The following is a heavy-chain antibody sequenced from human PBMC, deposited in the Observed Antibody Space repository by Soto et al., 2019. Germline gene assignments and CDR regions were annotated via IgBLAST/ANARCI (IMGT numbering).Heavy chain of an antibody. Sequence: LRLSCAASGFTFSNAWMSWVRQAPGKGLEWVGRTKSKTDGGTTDYAAPVKGRFTISRDDSKNTLYLQMNSLKTEDTAVYYCTTDRVVLRYFDWLLQDYWGQGTLVTVSS. V-gene: IGHV3-15*01. J-gene: IGHJ4*02. CDR3: TTDRVVLRYFDWLLQDY. CDR2: TKSKTDGGTT. CDR1: GFTFSNAW. D-gene: IGHD3-9*01.